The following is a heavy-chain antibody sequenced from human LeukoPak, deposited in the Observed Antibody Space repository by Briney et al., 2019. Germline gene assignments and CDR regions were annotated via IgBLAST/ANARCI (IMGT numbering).Heavy chain of an antibody. CDR1: GYTFTSYG. J-gene: IGHJ5*02. Sequence: ASVKVSCKASGYTFTSYGISWVRQAPGQGLEWMGWISAYNGNTNYAQKLQGRVTMTTDTSTSTAYMELRSLRSDDTAVYYCARFHYSSSWYETGWCDPWGQGTLVTVSS. V-gene: IGHV1-18*01. D-gene: IGHD6-13*01. CDR3: ARFHYSSSWYETGWCDP. CDR2: ISAYNGNT.